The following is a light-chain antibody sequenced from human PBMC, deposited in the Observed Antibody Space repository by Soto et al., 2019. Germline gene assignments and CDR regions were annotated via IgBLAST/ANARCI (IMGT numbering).Light chain of an antibody. CDR2: WAS. V-gene: IGKV4-1*01. CDR1: QSVLYSSNNKNY. CDR3: QQRFSWPPWT. Sequence: DIVMIQSPDSLAVSLGERATINCKSSQSVLYSSNNKNYLAWYQQKPRQPPKLLISWASTRESGVPDRFSGSGSGTDFTLTISSLQAEDVAVYYCQQRFSWPPWTFGQGTKVEIK. J-gene: IGKJ1*01.